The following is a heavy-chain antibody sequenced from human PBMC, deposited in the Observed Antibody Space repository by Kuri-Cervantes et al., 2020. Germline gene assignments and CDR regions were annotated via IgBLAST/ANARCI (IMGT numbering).Heavy chain of an antibody. Sequence: GESLKISCAASGFTFSSYSMNWVRQAPGKGLEWVSSISSSSSYIYYADSVKGRFTISRDNAKNSLYLQMNSLRAEDTAVYYCARRWLVREGDAFDIWGQGTMVTVSS. CDR3: ARRWLVREGDAFDI. CDR1: GFTFSSYS. V-gene: IGHV3-21*01. J-gene: IGHJ3*02. D-gene: IGHD6-19*01. CDR2: ISSSSSYI.